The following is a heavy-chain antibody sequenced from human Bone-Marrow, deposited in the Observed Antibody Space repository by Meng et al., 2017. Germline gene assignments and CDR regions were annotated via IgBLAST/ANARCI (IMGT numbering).Heavy chain of an antibody. V-gene: IGHV3-48*03. CDR3: ARAPASLGYFDL. Sequence: GGPLRPSCAASGFTFSSYEMNWVRQAPGKGLEWVSYISSSGSTIYYADSVKGRFTISRDNAKNSLYLQMNSLRAEDTAVYYCARAPASLGYFDLWGRGTLVTVSS. J-gene: IGHJ2*01. CDR2: ISSSGSTI. CDR1: GFTFSSYE.